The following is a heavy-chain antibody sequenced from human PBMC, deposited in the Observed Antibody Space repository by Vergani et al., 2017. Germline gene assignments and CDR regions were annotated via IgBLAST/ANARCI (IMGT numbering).Heavy chain of an antibody. CDR1: GFTFSSYT. CDR3: ARLYCSGGSCYPY. V-gene: IGHV1-69*09. J-gene: IGHJ4*02. Sequence: QVQLVESGGGVVQPGRSLRLSCAASGFTFSSYTISWVRQAPGQGLEWMGRIIPILGIANYAQKFQGRVTITADKSTSTAYMELSSLRSEDTAVYYCARLYCSGGSCYPYWGQGTLVTVSS. D-gene: IGHD2-15*01. CDR2: IIPILGIA.